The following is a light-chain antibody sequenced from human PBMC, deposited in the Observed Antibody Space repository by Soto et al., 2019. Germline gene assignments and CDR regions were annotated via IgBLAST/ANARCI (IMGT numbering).Light chain of an antibody. CDR3: SSYSTISTYV. CDR1: SSDVGGYNF. J-gene: IGLJ1*01. CDR2: DVS. Sequence: QSALTQPASVSGSPGQSLTISCTGTSSDVGGYNFVSWYQQHPGKAPKFMIYDVSNRPSGVSNRFSGSKSGNTASLTISGLQAEDEVDYYCSSYSTISTYVFGTGTKLTVL. V-gene: IGLV2-14*01.